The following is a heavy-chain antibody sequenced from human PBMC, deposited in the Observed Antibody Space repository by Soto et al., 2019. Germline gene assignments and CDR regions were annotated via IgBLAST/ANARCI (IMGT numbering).Heavy chain of an antibody. CDR1: GGTFSSYA. V-gene: IGHV1-69*06. J-gene: IGHJ4*02. Sequence: QVQLVQSGAEVKKPGSSVKVSCKASGGTFSSYAISWVRQAPGQGLEWMGGIIPIFGTANYAQKFQGRVTITADISTSTAYRELSSLRSGDTAVYHGAREGGVGATTGWDWGQGTLVTVSS. CDR2: IIPIFGTA. D-gene: IGHD1-26*01. CDR3: AREGGVGATTGWD.